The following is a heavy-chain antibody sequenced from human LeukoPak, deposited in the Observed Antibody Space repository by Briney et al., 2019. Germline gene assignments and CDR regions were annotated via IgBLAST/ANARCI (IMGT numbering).Heavy chain of an antibody. CDR2: IWYDGSNK. CDR3: ARGHTYYDFWSGLQIDY. J-gene: IGHJ4*02. CDR1: GFTFSSYG. V-gene: IGHV3-33*01. D-gene: IGHD3-3*01. Sequence: PGGSLRLSCAASGFTFSSYGMHWVRQAPGKGLEWVAVIWYDGSNKYYADSVKGQFTISRDNSKNTLYLQMNSLRAEDTAVYYCARGHTYYDFWSGLQIDYWGQGTLVTVSS.